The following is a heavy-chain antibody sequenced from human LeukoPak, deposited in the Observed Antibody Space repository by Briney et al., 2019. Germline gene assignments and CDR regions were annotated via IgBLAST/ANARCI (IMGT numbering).Heavy chain of an antibody. V-gene: IGHV3-30-3*01. CDR3: ARGELGAFDY. CDR1: GFTFSIHA. CDR2: ISYDGSNK. J-gene: IGHJ4*02. Sequence: GGSLRLSCAASGFTFSIHAMHWVRQAPGKGLEWVAVISYDGSNKYYADSVKGRFTISRDNSKNTLYLQMNSLRAEDTAVYYCARGELGAFDYWGQGTLVTVSS. D-gene: IGHD1-26*01.